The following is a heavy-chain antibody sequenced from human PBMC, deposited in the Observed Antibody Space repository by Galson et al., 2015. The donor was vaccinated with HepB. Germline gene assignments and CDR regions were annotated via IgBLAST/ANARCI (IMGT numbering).Heavy chain of an antibody. CDR1: GGSISPYY. CDR3: ARGATFFEY. V-gene: IGHV4-59*01. J-gene: IGHJ4*02. Sequence: ETLSLTCSVSGGSISPYYWSWFRQPPGKGLEWIGYIYHSGSTNYNPSLASRVTISVDTSKNQFSLTLNSMTTADTAVYYCARGATFFEYCGRGTLATVSS. CDR2: IYHSGST.